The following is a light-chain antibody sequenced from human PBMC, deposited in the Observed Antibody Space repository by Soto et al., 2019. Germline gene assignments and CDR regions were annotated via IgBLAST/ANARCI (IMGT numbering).Light chain of an antibody. Sequence: ELVLPQSPGTLSLSPGDRATLPGRASQSVSNSDLAWYQQKRGQAPRLLIYAASYRAAGIPDRFSGSGSVTDFTLTISRLEPEDCAVYYCEQYAGSPRTFGQGTKVDIK. CDR1: QSVSNSD. CDR2: AAS. V-gene: IGKV3-20*01. J-gene: IGKJ1*01. CDR3: EQYAGSPRT.